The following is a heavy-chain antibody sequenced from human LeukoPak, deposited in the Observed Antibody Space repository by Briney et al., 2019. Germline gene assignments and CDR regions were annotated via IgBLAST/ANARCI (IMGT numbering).Heavy chain of an antibody. J-gene: IGHJ3*02. CDR3: AKDPSSGFADGDAFDI. CDR2: ISSGGGTT. CDR1: GFSFSYYA. Sequence: GGSLRLSCAASGFSFSYYAMSWVRQSPGKGLEWVSGISSGGGTTYYEDSVKGRFTISRDNSKTTLYLLMNSLRAEDTAVYFCAKDPSSGFADGDAFDIWGQGTMVTVSS. D-gene: IGHD3-10*01. V-gene: IGHV3-23*01.